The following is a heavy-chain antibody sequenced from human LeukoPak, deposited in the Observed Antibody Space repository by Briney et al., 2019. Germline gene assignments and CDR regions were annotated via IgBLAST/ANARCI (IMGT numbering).Heavy chain of an antibody. CDR2: INWNGGGT. D-gene: IGHD6-13*01. CDR1: GFTFDDYD. Sequence: GGSLRLSCAASGFTFDDYDMSWVRQAPGKGLEWVSGINWNGGGTGYADSVKGRFTISRDNAKNSLYLQMNSLRAEDTALYYCARAGSSSWYTGGFDYWGQGTLVTVSS. CDR3: ARAGSSSWYTGGFDY. J-gene: IGHJ4*02. V-gene: IGHV3-20*04.